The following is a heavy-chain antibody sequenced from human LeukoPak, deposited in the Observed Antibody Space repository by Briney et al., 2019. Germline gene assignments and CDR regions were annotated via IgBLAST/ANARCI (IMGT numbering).Heavy chain of an antibody. D-gene: IGHD3-22*01. Sequence: PGGSLRLSCAASGFTFSSYTMNWVRQAPGKGLEWVSPISSTSGYTYYADSVKGRFTNSRDNAKSSLELHMSSLRVEVTAVYYCATTHHYYDSSGFYYASDAFDIWGQGTMVTVSS. CDR1: GFTFSSYT. CDR2: ISSTSGYT. V-gene: IGHV3-21*01. CDR3: ATTHHYYDSSGFYYASDAFDI. J-gene: IGHJ3*02.